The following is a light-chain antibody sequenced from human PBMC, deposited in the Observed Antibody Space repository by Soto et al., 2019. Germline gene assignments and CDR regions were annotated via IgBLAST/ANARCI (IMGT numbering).Light chain of an antibody. Sequence: EIVLTQSPGTLSLSPGERATLSCRASQSVSSSYLAWYQQKPGQAPRLLIYGASSRATGIPDRFSGSGSGTDFTLTISRLEPEDFAVYYWQQFGNSRPYTFGQGTKLEIK. CDR3: QQFGNSRPYT. V-gene: IGKV3-20*01. CDR2: GAS. CDR1: QSVSSSY. J-gene: IGKJ2*01.